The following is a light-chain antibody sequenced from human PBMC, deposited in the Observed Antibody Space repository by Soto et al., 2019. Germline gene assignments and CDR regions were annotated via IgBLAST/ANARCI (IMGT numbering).Light chain of an antibody. CDR2: KAS. V-gene: IGKV1-5*03. CDR3: QQYNSYPHT. Sequence: DIQMTQSPSTPSASVGDRVTITCRASQSINNWLAWYQQRPGTAPKLLIYKASTLQTGVPSRFSGSASGTEFTLTISSLQPDDFATYYCQQYNSYPHTFGQGTKLEIK. CDR1: QSINNW. J-gene: IGKJ2*01.